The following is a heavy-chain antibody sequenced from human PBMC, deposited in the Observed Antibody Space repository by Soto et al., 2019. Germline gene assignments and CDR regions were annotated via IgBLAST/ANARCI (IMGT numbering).Heavy chain of an antibody. Sequence: PGESLKISCKGSGYSFTSYWISWVRQMPGKGLEWMGRIDPSDSYTNYSPSFQGHVTISADKSISTAYLQWSSLKASDTAMYYCARRRQWLLTADYYYGMDVWGQGTTVTVSS. J-gene: IGHJ6*02. CDR1: GYSFTSYW. CDR2: IDPSDSYT. D-gene: IGHD6-19*01. V-gene: IGHV5-10-1*01. CDR3: ARRRQWLLTADYYYGMDV.